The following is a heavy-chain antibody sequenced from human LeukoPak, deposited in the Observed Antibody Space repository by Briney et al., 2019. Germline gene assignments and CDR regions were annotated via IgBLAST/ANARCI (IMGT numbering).Heavy chain of an antibody. D-gene: IGHD1-26*01. CDR3: AKRWSGSHFEGFDY. J-gene: IGHJ4*02. CDR2: ISYDGSNK. Sequence: GGSLRLSCAASGFTFSRYGMHWVRQAPGKGLEWVAVISYDGSNKYYADSLKGRFTISRDNSKNTLYLQMNSLRVEDTAVYYCAKRWSGSHFEGFDYWGQGTLVTVSS. V-gene: IGHV3-30*18. CDR1: GFTFSRYG.